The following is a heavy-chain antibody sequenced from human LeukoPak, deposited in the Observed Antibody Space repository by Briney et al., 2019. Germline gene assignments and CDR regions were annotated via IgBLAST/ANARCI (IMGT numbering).Heavy chain of an antibody. J-gene: IGHJ4*02. CDR3: ARGPKQYDFWSGYWLDY. D-gene: IGHD3-3*01. V-gene: IGHV4-4*02. CDR1: GGSISSSNW. Sequence: PSGTLSLTCAVSGGSISSSNWWSWARQPPGKGLEWIGEIYHSGSTNYNPSLKSRVTISVDKSKNQFSLKLSSVTAADTAVYYCARGPKQYDFWSGYWLDYWGQGTLVTVSS. CDR2: IYHSGST.